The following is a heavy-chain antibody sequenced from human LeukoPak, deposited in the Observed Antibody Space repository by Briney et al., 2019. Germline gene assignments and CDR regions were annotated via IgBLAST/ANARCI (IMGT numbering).Heavy chain of an antibody. V-gene: IGHV4-59*01. CDR1: GGSISSYY. D-gene: IGHD6-19*01. CDR3: ARLEPQIAVAGTIVYYGMDV. CDR2: IYYSGST. J-gene: IGHJ6*02. Sequence: SETLSLTCTVSGGSISSYYWSWIRQPPGKGLGWIGYIYYSGSTNYNPSLKSRVTISVDTSKNQFSLKLSSVTAADTAVYYCARLEPQIAVAGTIVYYGMDVWGQGTTVTVSS.